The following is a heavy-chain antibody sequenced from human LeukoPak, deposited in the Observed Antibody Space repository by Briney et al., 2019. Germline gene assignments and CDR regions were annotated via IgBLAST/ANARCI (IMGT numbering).Heavy chain of an antibody. Sequence: ASQTLSLTCTVSGGSISSGGYYWSWIRQHPGKGLEWIGYIYYSGSTYYNPSLKSRVTISVDTSKNQFPLKLTSVTAADSAVYYCARGGSNFQDAFDIWGQGTMVTVSS. J-gene: IGHJ3*02. D-gene: IGHD4-11*01. V-gene: IGHV4-31*03. CDR2: IYYSGST. CDR3: ARGGSNFQDAFDI. CDR1: GGSISSGGYY.